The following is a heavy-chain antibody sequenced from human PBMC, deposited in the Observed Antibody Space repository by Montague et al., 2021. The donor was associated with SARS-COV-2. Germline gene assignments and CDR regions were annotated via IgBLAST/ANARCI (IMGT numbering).Heavy chain of an antibody. D-gene: IGHD4-17*01. V-gene: IGHV2-5*02. J-gene: IGHJ5*02. CDR2: IYWDDDK. Sequence: PALVKPTQTLTLTCTFSGFSLNTSGEGVGWVRQPPGKVLEWLALIYWDDDKRYSPPLKSRSTISKDTAKNEVVLTVANMDPVDTATYYCARYGDYGSWFDPWGQGTLVTVSS. CDR3: ARYGDYGSWFDP. CDR1: GFSLNTSGEG.